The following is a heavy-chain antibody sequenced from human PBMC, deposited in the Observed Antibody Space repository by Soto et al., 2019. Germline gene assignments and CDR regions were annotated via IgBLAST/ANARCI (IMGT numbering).Heavy chain of an antibody. D-gene: IGHD6-13*01. CDR3: ARGTSWQLPFDY. V-gene: IGHV4-59*01. CDR1: SDSISSYY. J-gene: IGHJ4*01. Sequence: SETLSLTCTVSSDSISSYYWSWIRQPPGKRLEWIGYISYSGSTDYNPSLKSRVTISGDTSKNQFSLKVSSVTAADTAVYYCARGTSWQLPFDYWGHGTLVTLSS. CDR2: ISYSGST.